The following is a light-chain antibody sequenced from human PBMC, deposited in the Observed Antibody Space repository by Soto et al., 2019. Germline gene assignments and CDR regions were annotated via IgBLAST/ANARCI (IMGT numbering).Light chain of an antibody. V-gene: IGKV1-27*01. CDR1: QGISNY. CDR3: QQYNSYPLT. CDR2: AAS. J-gene: IGKJ4*01. Sequence: DIQMSQSPSSLAASLGDTVTITCRASQGISNYLAWYQQKPGKVPKLLIYAASTLQSGVASRFSGSGSGTDFTLTISSLQPEDVATYYCQQYNSYPLTFGGGTKVDIK.